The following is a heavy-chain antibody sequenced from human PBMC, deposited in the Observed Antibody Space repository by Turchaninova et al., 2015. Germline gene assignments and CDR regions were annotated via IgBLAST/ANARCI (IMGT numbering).Heavy chain of an antibody. V-gene: IGHV1-24*01. D-gene: IGHD5-18*01. CDR3: ATKLGPSVDTAPY. CDR1: DYTLTASS. CDR2: FDPLERET. Sequence: QVQLVQSGAEVKKPGASVKVSCKISDYTLTASSSHWVGQGPGKGVEGMGGFDPLERETIYEQKLLRRWIMTADKSTNTAFMARSRLGSDATAVYFCATKLGPSVDTAPYWGHGTLVTVSS. J-gene: IGHJ4*01.